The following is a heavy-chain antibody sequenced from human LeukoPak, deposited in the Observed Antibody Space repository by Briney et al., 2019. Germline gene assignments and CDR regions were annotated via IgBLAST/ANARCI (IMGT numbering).Heavy chain of an antibody. CDR2: INHSGNT. CDR3: ARIAVAGTPGYYYYYGMDV. J-gene: IGHJ6*02. D-gene: IGHD6-19*01. CDR1: GGSFSGCY. Sequence: SETLSLTCAVYGGSFSGCYWTWIRQPPGKGLEWIGEINHSGNTNYNPSLKSRVAISVDTSKNQFSLKLSSVTAADTAVYYCARIAVAGTPGYYYYYGMDVWGQGTTVTVSS. V-gene: IGHV4-34*01.